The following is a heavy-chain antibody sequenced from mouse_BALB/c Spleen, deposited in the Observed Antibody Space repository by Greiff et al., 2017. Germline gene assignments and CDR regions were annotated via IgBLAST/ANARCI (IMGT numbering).Heavy chain of an antibody. CDR2: ISSGGSYT. Sequence: EVKVVESGGDLVKPGGSLKLSCAASGFTFSSYGMSWVRQTPDKRLEWVATISSGGSYTYYPDSVKGRFTISRDNAKNTLYLQMSSLKSEDTAMYYCARRGDLGLDYWGQGTTLTVSS. J-gene: IGHJ2*01. CDR3: ARRGDLGLDY. CDR1: GFTFSSYG. V-gene: IGHV5-6*02. D-gene: IGHD3-1*01.